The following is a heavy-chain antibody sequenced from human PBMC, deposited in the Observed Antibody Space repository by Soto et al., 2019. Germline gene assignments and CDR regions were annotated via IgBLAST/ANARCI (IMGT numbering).Heavy chain of an antibody. CDR3: ARYESSYYGLAV. CDR2: MYYSGGT. V-gene: IGHV4-39*01. J-gene: IGHJ6*02. D-gene: IGHD3-16*01. CDR1: GVSITSGSSS. Sequence: QLQLQESGPGLVKPSETLSLVCTVSGVSITSGSSSWVWIRQPPGKVLEWFGNMYYSGGTYYNPSLTGRATVSLDTSNNQFSLKLSSVTAADTAMYYCARYESSYYGLAVWGQGTTVTVSS.